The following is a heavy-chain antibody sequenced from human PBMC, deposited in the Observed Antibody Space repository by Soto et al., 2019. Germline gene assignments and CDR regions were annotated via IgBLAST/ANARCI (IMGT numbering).Heavy chain of an antibody. V-gene: IGHV5-10-1*01. J-gene: IGHJ4*02. CDR2: IDPSDSQT. D-gene: IGHD3-22*01. Sequence: GESLKISCKGSGYSFAGYWITWVRQKAGKGLEWMGRIDPSDSQTYYSPSFRGHVTISVTKSITTVFLQWSSLRASDTAMYYCARQIYDSDTGPNFQYYFDSWGQGTPVTVSS. CDR3: ARQIYDSDTGPNFQYYFDS. CDR1: GYSFAGYW.